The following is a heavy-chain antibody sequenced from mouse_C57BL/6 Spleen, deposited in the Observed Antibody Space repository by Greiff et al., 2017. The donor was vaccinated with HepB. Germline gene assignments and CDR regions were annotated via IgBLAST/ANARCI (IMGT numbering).Heavy chain of an antibody. J-gene: IGHJ4*01. V-gene: IGHV5-16*01. Sequence: EVKLVESEGGLVQPGSSMKLSCTASGFTFSDYYMAWVRQVPEKGLEWVAKINYDGSSTYYMDSLKSRSIFSRDNAKNTLYPHMSRLKSEATATYYCARVYYKYAMDYWGQGTSVTVSS. CDR2: INYDGSST. D-gene: IGHD2-1*01. CDR3: ARVYYKYAMDY. CDR1: GFTFSDYY.